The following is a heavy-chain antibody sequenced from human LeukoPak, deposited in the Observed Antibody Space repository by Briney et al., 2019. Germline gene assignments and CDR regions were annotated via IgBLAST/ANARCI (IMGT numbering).Heavy chain of an antibody. Sequence: SETLSLTCTVSGGSISSGSYYWGWIRQPPGKGLEWIGSIYYSGSTYYNPSLKSRVTISVDTSKNQFSLKLSSVTAADTAVYYCASYQYYYDSSGYNNWGQGTLVTVSS. CDR1: GGSISSGSYY. V-gene: IGHV4-39*01. CDR2: IYYSGST. J-gene: IGHJ4*02. D-gene: IGHD3-22*01. CDR3: ASYQYYYDSSGYNN.